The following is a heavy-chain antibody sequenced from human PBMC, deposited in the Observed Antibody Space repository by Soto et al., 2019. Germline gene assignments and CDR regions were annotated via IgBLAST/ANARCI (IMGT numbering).Heavy chain of an antibody. CDR1: GFTFSSYA. D-gene: IGHD6-13*01. CDR2: ISYDGSNK. J-gene: IGHJ4*02. V-gene: IGHV3-30-3*01. CDR3: AREAREAAAEGGYFDY. Sequence: ESGGGVVQPGRSLRLSCAASGFTFSSYAMHWVRQAPGKGLEWVAVISYDGSNKYYADSVKGRFTISRDNSKNTLYLQMNSLRAEDTAVYYCAREAREAAAEGGYFDYWGQGTLVTVSS.